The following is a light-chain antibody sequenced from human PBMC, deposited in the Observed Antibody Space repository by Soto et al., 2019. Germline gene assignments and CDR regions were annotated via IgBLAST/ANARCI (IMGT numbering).Light chain of an antibody. V-gene: IGKV4-1*01. CDR2: WAS. CDR3: QQFYSTPPLYT. Sequence: DIVMTQSPDFLAVSLGERATINCKSRQSLLYSSNNKNYLAWYQQKPGQPPKLLIYWASTRESGVPDRFSGSGSGTDFTLTISSLQAEDVAVYYCQQFYSTPPLYTFGQGTKLEIK. CDR1: QSLLYSSNNKNY. J-gene: IGKJ2*01.